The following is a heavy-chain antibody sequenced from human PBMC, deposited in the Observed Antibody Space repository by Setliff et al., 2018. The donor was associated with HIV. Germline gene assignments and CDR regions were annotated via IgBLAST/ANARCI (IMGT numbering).Heavy chain of an antibody. CDR1: GFMFRGHA. Sequence: GESLKISCVASGFMFRGHAMNWVRQAPGKGLEWVSVISGSGGSTFYADSVKGRSTISRDNSKNTVYLQMNSLRAEDTAVYYCAKGYFDWLRAGTFDYWGQGSLVTVSS. CDR2: ISGSGGST. V-gene: IGHV3-23*01. J-gene: IGHJ4*02. D-gene: IGHD3-9*01. CDR3: AKGYFDWLRAGTFDY.